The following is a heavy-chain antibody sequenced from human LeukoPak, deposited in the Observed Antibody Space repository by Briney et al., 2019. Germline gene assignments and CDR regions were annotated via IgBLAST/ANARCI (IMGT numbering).Heavy chain of an antibody. CDR2: INGNSDAI. CDR3: ARDLPSGCSIDY. V-gene: IGHV3-48*01. Sequence: PGGSLRLSCAASGFTFNTYSMNWVRQTPGKGLDWVSYINGNSDAIYYADSAKGRFTISRDNAKNSLYLQMNSLRAEDTAIYYCARDLPSGCSIDYWGRGTLVTVSS. J-gene: IGHJ4*02. D-gene: IGHD2-15*01. CDR1: GFTFNTYS.